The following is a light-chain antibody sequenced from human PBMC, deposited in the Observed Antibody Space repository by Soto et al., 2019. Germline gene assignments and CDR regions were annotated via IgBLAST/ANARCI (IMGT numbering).Light chain of an antibody. CDR2: DAS. CDR3: QQRSNWLFT. V-gene: IGKV3-11*01. J-gene: IGKJ3*01. Sequence: EIVLTQSPATLSLPPGERATLSCRASQSVSSYLAWYQQKPGQAPRLLIYDASNRATGIPARFSGSGSGTDFTLTISSLEPEDFAAYYCQQRSNWLFTFGPGTKVDIK. CDR1: QSVSSY.